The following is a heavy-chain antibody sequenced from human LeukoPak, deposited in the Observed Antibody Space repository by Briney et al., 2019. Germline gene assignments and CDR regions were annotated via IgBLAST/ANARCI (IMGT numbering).Heavy chain of an antibody. J-gene: IGHJ5*02. Sequence: ASVKVSCKASGGTFSSYAISWVRQAPGQGLEWMGGIIPIFGTANYAQKFQGRVTITTDESTSTAYMELSSLRSEDTAVYCCARHYYGSGRLGYWFDPWGQGTLVTVSS. V-gene: IGHV1-69*05. CDR1: GGTFSSYA. CDR2: IIPIFGTA. D-gene: IGHD3-10*01. CDR3: ARHYYGSGRLGYWFDP.